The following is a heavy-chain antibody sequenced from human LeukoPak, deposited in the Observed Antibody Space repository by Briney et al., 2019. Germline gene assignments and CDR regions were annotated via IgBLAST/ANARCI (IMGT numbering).Heavy chain of an antibody. CDR3: ARGLLLWFGELNWFDP. D-gene: IGHD3-10*01. J-gene: IGHJ5*02. CDR1: GGSISSYH. CDR2: IYDSGST. Sequence: SETLSLTCTVSGGSISSYHWSWFRQAPGKGLEWIGYIYDSGSTNFNPSLKSRVTISVDTSKNQFSLKLSSVTAADTAVYYCARGLLLWFGELNWFDPWGQGTLVTVSS. V-gene: IGHV4-59*12.